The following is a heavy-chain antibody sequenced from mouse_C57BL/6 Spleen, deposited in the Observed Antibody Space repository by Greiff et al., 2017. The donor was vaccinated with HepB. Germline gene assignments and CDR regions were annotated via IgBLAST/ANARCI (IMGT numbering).Heavy chain of an antibody. CDR1: GYSFTGYY. CDR2: INPSTGGT. D-gene: IGHD2-3*01. J-gene: IGHJ2*01. CDR3: ARGFDGYYDGNY. Sequence: VQLQQSGPELVKPGASVKISCKASGYSFTGYYMNWVKQSPEKSLEWIGEINPSTGGTTYNQKFKAKATLTVDKSSSTAYMQLKSLTSEDSAVYYCARGFDGYYDGNYWGQGTTLTVSS. V-gene: IGHV1-42*01.